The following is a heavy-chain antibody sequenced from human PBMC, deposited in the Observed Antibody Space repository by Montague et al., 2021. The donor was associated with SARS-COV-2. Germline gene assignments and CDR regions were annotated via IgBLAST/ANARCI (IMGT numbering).Heavy chain of an antibody. CDR1: GFTFSTYA. V-gene: IGHV3-23*01. CDR2: IRDSVENT. J-gene: IGHJ6*02. Sequence: SLRLSCAASGFTFSTYAMSWVRQTPAKGLEWLSTIRDSVENTFYADSVEGRFTISRDNSKNVLYLQMNSLRAEDTALYYCAKDSYYYGLGYGMDVWGQGTTVTVSS. CDR3: AKDSYYYGLGYGMDV. D-gene: IGHD3-10*01.